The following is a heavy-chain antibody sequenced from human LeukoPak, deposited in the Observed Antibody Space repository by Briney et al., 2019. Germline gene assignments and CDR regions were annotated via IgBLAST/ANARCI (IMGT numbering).Heavy chain of an antibody. CDR2: IYHSGST. V-gene: IGHV4-4*02. CDR3: ARDSSSSLGMDV. D-gene: IGHD6-13*01. J-gene: IGHJ6*02. CDR1: GGSISSSNW. Sequence: SETLSLTCAVSGGSISSSNWWSWVRQPPGKGLEWIGEIYHSGSTYYNPSLKSRVTISVDTSKNQFSLKLSSVTAADTAVYYCARDSSSSLGMDVWGQGTTVTVSS.